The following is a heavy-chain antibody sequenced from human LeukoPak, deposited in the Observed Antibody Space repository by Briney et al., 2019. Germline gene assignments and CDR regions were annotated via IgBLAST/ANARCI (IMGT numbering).Heavy chain of an antibody. Sequence: PGGSLRLSCAASGFTFSSYSMNWVRQAPGKGLEWVSSISSSSSYIYYADAVKGRFTISRDNDKNSLYLQMNSLRAEDTAVYYCARLSRGSDRDAFDIWGQGTMVTVSS. D-gene: IGHD3-10*01. CDR3: ARLSRGSDRDAFDI. CDR1: GFTFSSYS. CDR2: ISSSSSYI. V-gene: IGHV3-21*01. J-gene: IGHJ3*02.